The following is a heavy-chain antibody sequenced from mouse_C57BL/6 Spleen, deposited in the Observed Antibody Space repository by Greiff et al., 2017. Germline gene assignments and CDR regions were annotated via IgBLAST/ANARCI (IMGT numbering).Heavy chain of an antibody. Sequence: VQLKESGPGMVKPSQSLSLTCTVTGYSITSGYDWHWIRHFPGNKLEWMGYIGYSGSTNYNPSLKSRISITHDTSKNHFFLKLNSVTTEDTATYYCARGTTVVTGDAMAYWGQGTSVTVSS. CDR2: IGYSGST. V-gene: IGHV3-1*01. D-gene: IGHD1-1*01. CDR1: GYSITSGYD. J-gene: IGHJ4*01. CDR3: ARGTTVVTGDAMAY.